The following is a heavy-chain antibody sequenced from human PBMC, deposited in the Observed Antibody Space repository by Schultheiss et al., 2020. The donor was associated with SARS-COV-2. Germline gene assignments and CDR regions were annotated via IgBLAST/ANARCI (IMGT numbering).Heavy chain of an antibody. J-gene: IGHJ5*02. Sequence: GGSLRLSCAASGFTFSSYAMHWVRQAPGKGLEWVSAISGSGGSTYYADSVKGRFTISRDNAKNSLYLQMNSLRDEDTAVYYCARVVVPAAAIGGYNWFDPWGQGTLVTVSS. CDR2: ISGSGGST. V-gene: IGHV3-23*01. D-gene: IGHD2-2*01. CDR1: GFTFSSYA. CDR3: ARVVVPAAAIGGYNWFDP.